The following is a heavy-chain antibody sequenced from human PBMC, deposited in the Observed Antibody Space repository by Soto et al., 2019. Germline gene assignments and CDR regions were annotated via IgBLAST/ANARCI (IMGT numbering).Heavy chain of an antibody. J-gene: IGHJ4*02. CDR3: ARDSSPYYDFWSGFYTYFDY. CDR2: INSDGSTT. Sequence: GGSLRLSCAASGFTFSSHWMHWVRQAPGKGLMWVSRINSDGSTTNYADSVKGRFTISRDNAKKTLYLQMNSLRVDDTAVYYCARDSSPYYDFWSGFYTYFDYWGQGALVTVSS. CDR1: GFTFSSHW. V-gene: IGHV3-74*01. D-gene: IGHD3-3*01.